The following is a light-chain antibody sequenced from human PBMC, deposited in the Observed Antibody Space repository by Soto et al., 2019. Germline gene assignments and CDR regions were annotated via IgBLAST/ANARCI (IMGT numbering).Light chain of an antibody. CDR2: GAS. Sequence: DIVFTQSPGTRSLSPGERATLSCRASQIISSTYLGWYQQKPGQAPRLLIYGASSRATGIPDRFSGSGSGTDFTLTISRLEPEDFAVYYCQHYGTSLYTFGQGTKVDIK. J-gene: IGKJ2*01. V-gene: IGKV3-20*01. CDR3: QHYGTSLYT. CDR1: QIISSTY.